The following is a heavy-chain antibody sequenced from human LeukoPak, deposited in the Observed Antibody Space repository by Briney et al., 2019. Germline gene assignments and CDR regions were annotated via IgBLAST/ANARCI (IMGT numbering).Heavy chain of an antibody. Sequence: SETLSLTCNVSGGSISSNTYSWGWIRRPPGKGLEWIGSIRYSGSTYYNPSLKSRVTISVDTSKNQFSLNLSSLTAADTAVYYCATSDTVSTYNWFDPWGQGTLVTVS. V-gene: IGHV4-39*01. CDR2: IRYSGST. CDR3: ATSDTVSTYNWFDP. J-gene: IGHJ5*02. D-gene: IGHD5/OR15-5a*01. CDR1: GGSISSNTYS.